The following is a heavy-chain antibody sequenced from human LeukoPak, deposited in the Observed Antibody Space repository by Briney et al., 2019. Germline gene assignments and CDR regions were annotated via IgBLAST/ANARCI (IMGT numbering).Heavy chain of an antibody. J-gene: IGHJ4*02. CDR1: GFTFDDYA. D-gene: IGHD3-3*01. CDR2: ISWNSGSI. CDR3: AKDHYWSIDY. Sequence: GRSLRLSCAASGFTFDDYAMHWVRQAPGKGLEWVSGISWNSGSIAYADSVKGRFTISRDIAKNTLYLQMNSLRAEDTGVYYCAKDHYWSIDYWGRGTLVTVSS. V-gene: IGHV3-9*01.